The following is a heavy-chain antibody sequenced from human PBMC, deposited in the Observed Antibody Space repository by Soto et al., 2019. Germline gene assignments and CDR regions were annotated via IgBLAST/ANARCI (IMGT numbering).Heavy chain of an antibody. Sequence: QVQLQQWGAGLLKPSETLSLTCAVYGGSFSGYYWSWIRQPPGKGLEWIGEINHSGSTNYNPSLKSRVTISVDTSKNQFSLKLSSVTAADTAVYYCARAPYLLGRGSSWYSAGHDAFDIWGQGTMVTVSS. D-gene: IGHD6-13*01. V-gene: IGHV4-34*01. J-gene: IGHJ3*02. CDR2: INHSGST. CDR1: GGSFSGYY. CDR3: ARAPYLLGRGSSWYSAGHDAFDI.